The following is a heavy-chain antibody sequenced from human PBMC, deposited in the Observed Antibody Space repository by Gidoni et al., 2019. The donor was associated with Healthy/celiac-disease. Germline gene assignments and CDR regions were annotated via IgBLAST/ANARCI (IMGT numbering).Heavy chain of an antibody. V-gene: IGHV2-26*01. Sequence: QVTLKESGPVLVNPTETLTLTCPVSGFSLSNARMGVSWIRQPPGKALEWLAHIFSNDEKSYSTSLKSRLTISKDTSKSQVVLTMTNMDPVDTATYYCARILRSSGWYSTYGMDVWGQGTTVTVSS. J-gene: IGHJ6*02. CDR1: GFSLSNARMG. CDR3: ARILRSSGWYSTYGMDV. D-gene: IGHD6-19*01. CDR2: IFSNDEK.